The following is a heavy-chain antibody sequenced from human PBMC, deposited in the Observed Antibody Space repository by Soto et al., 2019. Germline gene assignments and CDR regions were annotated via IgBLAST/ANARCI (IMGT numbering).Heavy chain of an antibody. CDR1: GFTFISYW. CDR2: INSDGSST. D-gene: IGHD6-19*01. J-gene: IGHJ5*02. Sequence: GGSLRLSCAASGFTFISYWMHWVRQAPGKGLVWVSRINSDGSSTTYADSVKGRFTISRDNAKNTLYLQMNSLRAEDTAVYYCAQAVRVNWFDPWGQGTLVTVSS. V-gene: IGHV3-74*01. CDR3: AQAVRVNWFDP.